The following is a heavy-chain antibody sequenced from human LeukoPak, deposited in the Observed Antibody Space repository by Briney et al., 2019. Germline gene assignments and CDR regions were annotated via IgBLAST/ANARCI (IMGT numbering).Heavy chain of an antibody. Sequence: ASVKVSCKASGYTFTSYGISWVRQAPGQGLEWMGWISAYNGNTNYAQKLQGRVTMTTDTSTSTTYMDLSRLRSDDTAVYYCARLGENGLLTGYFYPWGQGTLVTVSS. D-gene: IGHD3-9*01. CDR1: GYTFTSYG. CDR3: ARLGENGLLTGYFYP. J-gene: IGHJ5*02. V-gene: IGHV1-18*01. CDR2: ISAYNGNT.